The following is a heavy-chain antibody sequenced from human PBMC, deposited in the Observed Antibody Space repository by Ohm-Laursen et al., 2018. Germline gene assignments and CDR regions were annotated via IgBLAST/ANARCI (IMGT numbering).Heavy chain of an antibody. CDR2: ISVYNGNT. V-gene: IGHV1-18*01. Sequence: AASVKVSCKASGYTFSSYGISWVRQAPGQGLEWMGWISVYNGNTKYAQKLQGRVTMTTDTSTSIAYMELRSLRSDDTAVYYCARGGVQYFDWSFPSLYYFDYWGQGTLVTVSS. CDR3: ARGGVQYFDWSFPSLYYFDY. J-gene: IGHJ4*02. D-gene: IGHD3-9*01. CDR1: GYTFSSYG.